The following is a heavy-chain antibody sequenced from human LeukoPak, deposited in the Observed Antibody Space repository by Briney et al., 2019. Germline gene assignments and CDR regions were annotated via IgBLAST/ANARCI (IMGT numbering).Heavy chain of an antibody. D-gene: IGHD3-9*01. CDR2: ISYDGRYD. CDR1: GFTFSSYG. J-gene: IGHJ3*02. Sequence: GGSLRLSCAASGFTFSSYGMHWVRQAPGKGLEGVAVISYDGRYDYYADSVKGRFTISRDNSKNTLYLQMNSLRAEDTAVYYCAREYYHILTGHQNNAFDIWGQGTMVTVSS. CDR3: AREYYHILTGHQNNAFDI. V-gene: IGHV3-30*19.